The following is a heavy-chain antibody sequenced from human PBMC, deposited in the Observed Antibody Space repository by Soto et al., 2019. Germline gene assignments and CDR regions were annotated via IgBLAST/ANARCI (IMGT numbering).Heavy chain of an antibody. Sequence: QKFQGRVTIIRDTSASTAYMDLSSLSSEDTAVYYCARETQQQQLIPSFDIWGQGTMVTVSS. D-gene: IGHD6-13*01. CDR3: ARETQQQQLIPSFDI. J-gene: IGHJ3*02. V-gene: IGHV1-3*01.